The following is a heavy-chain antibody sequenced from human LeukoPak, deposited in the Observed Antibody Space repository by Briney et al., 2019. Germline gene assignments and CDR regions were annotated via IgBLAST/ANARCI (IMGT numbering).Heavy chain of an antibody. Sequence: AGGSLRLSCAASGFTFSSNWMHWVRQGPGKGLVWVSRINSDGSSTNYADSVKGRFTISRDNAKNTLYMQMNSLRAEDTPVYYCAKAGGSAWYEYWGQGSLVTVSS. CDR2: INSDGSST. CDR3: AKAGGSAWYEY. D-gene: IGHD6-13*01. CDR1: GFTFSSNW. V-gene: IGHV3-74*01. J-gene: IGHJ4*02.